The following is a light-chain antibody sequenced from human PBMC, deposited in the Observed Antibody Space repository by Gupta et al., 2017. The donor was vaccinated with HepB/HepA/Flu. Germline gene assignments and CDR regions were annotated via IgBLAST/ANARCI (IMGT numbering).Light chain of an antibody. CDR2: STN. J-gene: IGLJ3*02. V-gene: IGLV8-61*01. CDR1: SGSVSTNSH. Sequence: QTVVTQEPSFSVSPGGTVTLTCGLSSGSVSTNSHPSWYQQTPGQAPRTLIYSTNTRSVGVPDRFSGSILGNKAALTITGAQADDESDYYCLIHMGSGIWEFGGGTKLTVL. CDR3: LIHMGSGIWE.